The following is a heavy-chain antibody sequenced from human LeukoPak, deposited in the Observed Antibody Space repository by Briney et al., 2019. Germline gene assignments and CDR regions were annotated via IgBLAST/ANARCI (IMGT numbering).Heavy chain of an antibody. V-gene: IGHV3-74*01. CDR2: INSDGSST. Sequence: GGSLRLSCAASGFTFSSYAMSWVRQAPGKGLVWVSRINSDGSSTSYADSVKGRFTISRDNAKNTLYLQMNSLRAEDTAVYYCAREYCSGGSCYSDVWGQGTLVTVSS. CDR1: GFTFSSYA. J-gene: IGHJ4*02. D-gene: IGHD2-15*01. CDR3: AREYCSGGSCYSDV.